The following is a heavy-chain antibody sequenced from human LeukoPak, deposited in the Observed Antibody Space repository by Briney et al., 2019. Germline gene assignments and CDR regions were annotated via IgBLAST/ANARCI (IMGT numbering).Heavy chain of an antibody. Sequence: SETLSLTCTVSGVSISSSSYYWGWIRQPPGKGLEWIGSVYYNGNTHYNPSLKSRVTIPVDTSKNQFSLKLSSVTAADTAVYYCARVFSSGYYKWFDPWGQGTLVTVSS. V-gene: IGHV4-39*07. CDR3: ARVFSSGYYKWFDP. J-gene: IGHJ5*02. CDR1: GVSISSSSYY. D-gene: IGHD3-3*01. CDR2: VYYNGNT.